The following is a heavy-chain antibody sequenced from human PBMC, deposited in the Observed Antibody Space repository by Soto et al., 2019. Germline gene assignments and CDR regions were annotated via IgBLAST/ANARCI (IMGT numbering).Heavy chain of an antibody. D-gene: IGHD6-13*01. CDR2: INSDGSST. CDR1: GFTFITYW. J-gene: IGHJ6*02. V-gene: IGHV3-74*01. Sequence: GSGILSCAASGFTFITYWMHWVRQAPGKGLVWVSRINSDGSSTIYAGSVKGRFTISRDNAKNTLYLQMNSLRAEDTAVYYCARTAPYSSSRSPSYGMDVWGQGTTVTVSS. CDR3: ARTAPYSSSRSPSYGMDV.